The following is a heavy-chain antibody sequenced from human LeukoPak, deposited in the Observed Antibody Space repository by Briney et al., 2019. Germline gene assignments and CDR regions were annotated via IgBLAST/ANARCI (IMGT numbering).Heavy chain of an antibody. CDR2: ISYDGSNK. Sequence: GGSLRLSCAASGFTFSSYAMHWVRQAPGKGLEWVAVISYDGSNKYYADSVKGRFTISRDNSKNTLYLQMNSLRAEDTAVYYCARVRYGTYDFWGQGTLVTVSS. J-gene: IGHJ4*02. CDR3: ARVRYGTYDF. D-gene: IGHD4-17*01. CDR1: GFTFSSYA. V-gene: IGHV3-30-3*01.